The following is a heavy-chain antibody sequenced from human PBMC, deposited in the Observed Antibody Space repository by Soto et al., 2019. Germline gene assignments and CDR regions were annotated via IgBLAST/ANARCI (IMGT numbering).Heavy chain of an antibody. Sequence: ASVNGSFEDSGYTFTSCAMYWVRQSPVQRLEWMGWINAGNGNTKYSQKFQGRVTITRDTFASTAYMELSSLRSEDTAVYYCATRGRSLGYYYGMDVWGQGNTVTGSS. CDR2: INAGNGNT. CDR1: GYTFTSCA. D-gene: IGHD3-10*01. J-gene: IGHJ6*02. V-gene: IGHV1-3*01. CDR3: ATRGRSLGYYYGMDV.